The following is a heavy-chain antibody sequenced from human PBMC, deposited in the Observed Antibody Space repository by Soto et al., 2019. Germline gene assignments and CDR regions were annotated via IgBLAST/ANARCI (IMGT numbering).Heavy chain of an antibody. CDR2: IDWNGGTI. D-gene: IGHD3-3*01. V-gene: IGHV3-9*01. Sequence: EVQLVESGGGLVQPGRSLRLSCAASGFSFDDYAMHWARQAPGKGLEWVSGIDWNGGTIAYADSVKGRFSISRDNAKSFLYLQMNSLNVEDTAFYYCAKVKEKWSRLVYLDSWGPGTMVSVSS. J-gene: IGHJ4*02. CDR3: AKVKEKWSRLVYLDS. CDR1: GFSFDDYA.